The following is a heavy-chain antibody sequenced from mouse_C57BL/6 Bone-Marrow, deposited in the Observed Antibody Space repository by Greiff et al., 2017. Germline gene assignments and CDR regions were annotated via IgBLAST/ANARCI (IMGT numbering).Heavy chain of an antibody. CDR3: ARNYNYGSSYVPWFAY. V-gene: IGHV2-9-1*01. D-gene: IGHD1-1*01. J-gene: IGHJ3*01. CDR1: GFSLTSYA. CDR2: IWTGGGT. Sequence: VQLQQSGPGLVAPSQSLSITCTVSGFSLTSYAISWVRQPPGKGLEWLGVIWTGGGTNYNSALKSRLSISKDNSKSQVFLKMNSLQTDDTARYYCARNYNYGSSYVPWFAYWGQGTLVTVSA.